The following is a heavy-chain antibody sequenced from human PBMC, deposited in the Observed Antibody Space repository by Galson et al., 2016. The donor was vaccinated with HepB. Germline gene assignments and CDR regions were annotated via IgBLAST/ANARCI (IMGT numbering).Heavy chain of an antibody. D-gene: IGHD6-19*01. CDR2: IWREANRT. V-gene: IGHV3-33*01. Sequence: ALRLSCAAARFHFSMDAMHGVRQGPGKGLDWVAMIWREANRTFYADAVKGRFTISRDNSIYTSYLQMNSLGVEDTAVYYCVGDPPSSGWAFDPWAREPWSPSPQ. CDR3: VGDPPSSGWAFDP. CDR1: RFHFSMDA. J-gene: IGHJ5*02.